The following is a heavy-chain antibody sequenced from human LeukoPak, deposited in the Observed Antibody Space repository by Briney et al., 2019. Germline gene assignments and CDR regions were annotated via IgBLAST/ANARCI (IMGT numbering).Heavy chain of an antibody. CDR3: ATDLLGAHITLVRGVSDAFDI. Sequence: ASVKVSCKVSGYTLTELSTHWVRQAPGKGLEWMGGFDPEDGETIYAQKFQGRVTTTEDTSTDTAYMELSSLRSEDTAVYYCATDLLGAHITLVRGVSDAFDIWGQGTMVTVSS. CDR2: FDPEDGET. D-gene: IGHD3-10*01. J-gene: IGHJ3*02. V-gene: IGHV1-24*01. CDR1: GYTLTELS.